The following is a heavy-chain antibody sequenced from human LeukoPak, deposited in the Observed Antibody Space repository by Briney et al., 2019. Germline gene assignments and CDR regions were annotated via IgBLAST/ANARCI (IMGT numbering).Heavy chain of an antibody. CDR1: GGSISSGGYS. Sequence: SGTLSLTCAVSGGSISSGGYSWSWIRQPPGKGLEWIGYIYHSGSTYYNPSLKSRVTISVDRSKNQSSLKLSSVTAADTAVYYCAREAYGIGMDVWGQGTTVTVSS. CDR2: IYHSGST. V-gene: IGHV4-30-2*01. CDR3: AREAYGIGMDV. D-gene: IGHD4-17*01. J-gene: IGHJ6*02.